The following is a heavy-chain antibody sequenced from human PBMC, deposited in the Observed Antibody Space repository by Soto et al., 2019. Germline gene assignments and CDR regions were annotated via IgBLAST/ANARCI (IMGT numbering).Heavy chain of an antibody. V-gene: IGHV3-23*01. Sequence: EVQLLESGGGLVQPGGSLRLSCAASGFTFSSYAMSWVRQAPGKGLEWVSAISGSGGSTYYADSVKGRFTISRDNSKNTRYLQMNSLRAEDTAVYYCAKAQLLWFGEFPPDSFDYWGQGTLVTVSS. CDR3: AKAQLLWFGEFPPDSFDY. J-gene: IGHJ4*02. CDR1: GFTFSSYA. D-gene: IGHD3-10*01. CDR2: ISGSGGST.